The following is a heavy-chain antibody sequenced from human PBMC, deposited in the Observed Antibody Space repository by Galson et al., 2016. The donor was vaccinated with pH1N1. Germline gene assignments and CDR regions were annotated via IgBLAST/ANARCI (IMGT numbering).Heavy chain of an antibody. CDR2: TYYRSEWYH. D-gene: IGHD6-13*01. CDR3: ARAPVAAAGDWFDP. CDR1: GDSVSSNSVA. J-gene: IGHJ5*01. Sequence: CAISGDSVSSNSVAWDWIRQSPSRGLEWLGRTYYRSEWYHDYAVSVRSRININPDTSKNHFSLRLTSVTPEDTAVYYCARAPVAAAGDWFDPWGQGTQVTVSS. V-gene: IGHV6-1*01.